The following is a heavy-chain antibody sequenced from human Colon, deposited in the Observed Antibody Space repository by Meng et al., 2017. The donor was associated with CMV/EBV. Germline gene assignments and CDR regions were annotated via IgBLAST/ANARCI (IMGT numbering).Heavy chain of an antibody. CDR1: GFSLTTTGAG. CDR2: IHWDDDK. D-gene: IGHD2-8*02. J-gene: IGHJ4*02. CDR3: ARHSLTILTD. Sequence: TPLKGSGPALVTPTQTLTLTCTFSGFSLTTTGAGVAWVRQPPGKAPELLALIHWDDDKRYSPSLKNRLNITKDTSKNQVVLSMTDLDPADTGTFYCARHSLTILTDWGQGALVTVSS. V-gene: IGHV2-5*02.